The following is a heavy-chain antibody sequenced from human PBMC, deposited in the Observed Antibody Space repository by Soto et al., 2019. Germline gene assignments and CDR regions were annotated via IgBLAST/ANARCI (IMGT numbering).Heavy chain of an antibody. CDR3: ARDRPEYDILTAPTI. V-gene: IGHV1-18*01. CDR2: ISAYNGNT. Sequence: GASVKFSCKASGYTFTSYGISWVRQAPGQGLEWMGWISAYNGNTNYAQKLQGRVTMTTDTSTSTAYMELRSLRSDDTAVYYCARDRPEYDILTAPTIWGQGTMVTVSS. J-gene: IGHJ3*02. CDR1: GYTFTSYG. D-gene: IGHD3-9*01.